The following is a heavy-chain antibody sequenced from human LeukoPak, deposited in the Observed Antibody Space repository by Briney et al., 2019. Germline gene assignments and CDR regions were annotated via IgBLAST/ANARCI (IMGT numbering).Heavy chain of an antibody. Sequence: GGSLRLSCAASGFTFSSYAMSGVRQAPGRGLEWVSAISGSGGSTYYADSVKGRFTISRDNSKNTLYLQMNSLRAEDTAVYYCALGYCSSTSCPNWFDPWGQGTLVTVSS. V-gene: IGHV3-23*01. CDR3: ALGYCSSTSCPNWFDP. CDR2: ISGSGGST. D-gene: IGHD2-2*03. J-gene: IGHJ5*02. CDR1: GFTFSSYA.